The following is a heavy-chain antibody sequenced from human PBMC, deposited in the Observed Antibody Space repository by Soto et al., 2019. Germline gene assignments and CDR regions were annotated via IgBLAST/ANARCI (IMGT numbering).Heavy chain of an antibody. J-gene: IGHJ6*03. V-gene: IGHV3-74*01. CDR1: GFTFSSYW. CDR2: INSDGSST. Sequence: GGSLRLSCAASGFTFSSYWMHWVRQAPGKGLVWVSRINSDGSSTSYADSVKGRFTISRDNAKNTLYLQMNSLRGEDTAVYYCARAGSSSWSLYYYYYYMDVWGKGTTVTVSS. CDR3: ARAGSSSWSLYYYYYYMDV. D-gene: IGHD6-13*01.